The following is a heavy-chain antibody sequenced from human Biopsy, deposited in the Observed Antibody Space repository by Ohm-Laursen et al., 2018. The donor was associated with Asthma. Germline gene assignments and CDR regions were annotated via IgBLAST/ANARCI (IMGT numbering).Heavy chain of an antibody. CDR1: GYSLTDLS. J-gene: IGHJ4*02. Sequence: ASVKVSCKISGYSLTDLSMHWVRRAPGQGLEWMGGHDHEEGGTVNARRFQGRVTMTEDTSTDTAYMELSSLSSDDTAVYYCAPDFPKDYVRYNFQFWGQGTLVTVSS. CDR3: APDFPKDYVRYNFQF. D-gene: IGHD4-17*01. V-gene: IGHV1-24*01. CDR2: HDHEEGGT.